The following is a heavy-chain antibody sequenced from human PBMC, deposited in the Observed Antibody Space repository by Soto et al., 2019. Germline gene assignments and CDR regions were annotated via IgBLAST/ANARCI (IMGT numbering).Heavy chain of an antibody. D-gene: IGHD6-25*01. CDR3: ARDYNTQRLDY. CDR1: WGSGSSGGYY. CDR2: FYYKGRT. V-gene: IGHV4-61*08. Sequence: SETLCPPWTVSWGSGSSGGYYRSWIRQTPGKGLEWIGYFYYKGRTNHHPPLKSQVTISVDTSKNQFSLKLSSVTAADTAVYYCARDYNTQRLDYWGEGTLVTGSS. J-gene: IGHJ4*02.